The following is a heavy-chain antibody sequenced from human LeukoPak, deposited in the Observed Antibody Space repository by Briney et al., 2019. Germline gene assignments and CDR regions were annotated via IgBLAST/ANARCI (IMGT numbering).Heavy chain of an antibody. J-gene: IGHJ3*02. V-gene: IGHV4-30-4*01. CDR3: ARGGTAADALDI. CDR2: IFYSGSS. CDR1: GGSISSGDYY. D-gene: IGHD2-15*01. Sequence: PSETLSLTCSVSGGSISSGDYYWSWIRQPPGKGLEWIGYIFYSGSSYYNPSLKSRVTISVDTSKNQFSLKLRSVTAADTAVYYCARGGTAADALDIWGQGTVVTVSS.